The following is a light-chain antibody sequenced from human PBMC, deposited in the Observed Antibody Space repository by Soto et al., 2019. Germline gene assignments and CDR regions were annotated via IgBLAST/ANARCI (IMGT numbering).Light chain of an antibody. CDR2: SNS. CDR3: QSFDTSLRGWV. V-gene: IGLV1-40*01. CDR1: RSNTGAGYD. J-gene: IGLJ3*02. Sequence: SVLTQPPSVSGTPGQRVTISCTGTRSNTGAGYDVHWYQQHPGTAPKYLIYSNSNRPSGVPDRFSGSKSGTSASLAISGLQAEDEADYFCQSFDTSLRGWVFGGGTKVTVL.